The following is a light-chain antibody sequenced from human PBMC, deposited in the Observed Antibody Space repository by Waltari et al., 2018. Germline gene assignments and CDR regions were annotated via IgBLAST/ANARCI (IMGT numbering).Light chain of an antibody. CDR3: QQRRNWPLLT. CDR1: EDVSIY. J-gene: IGKJ4*01. CDR2: DAS. V-gene: IGKV3-11*01. Sequence: ETVLTQSPATLSLSPGERATLSCRASEDVSIYLAWYQQKPGQAPRLLIYDASNRATGIPARFSGSGSGTDFTLTISSLEPEDFALYYCQQRRNWPLLTFGGGTKVE.